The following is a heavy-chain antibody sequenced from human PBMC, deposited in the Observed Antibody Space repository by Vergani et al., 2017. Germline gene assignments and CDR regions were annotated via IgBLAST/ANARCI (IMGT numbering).Heavy chain of an antibody. V-gene: IGHV3-11*01. J-gene: IGHJ4*02. D-gene: IGHD3-10*01. CDR1: GFTFSDYY. CDR2: ISSSGSTI. Sequence: QVQLVQSGAEVKKPGGSLRLSCAASGFTFSDYYMSWIRQAPGKGLEWVSYISSSGSTIYYADSVKGRFTISRDNAKNSLYLQMNSLRAEDTAVYYCARDQEQGYGSACLDYWGQGTLVTVSS. CDR3: ARDQEQGYGSACLDY.